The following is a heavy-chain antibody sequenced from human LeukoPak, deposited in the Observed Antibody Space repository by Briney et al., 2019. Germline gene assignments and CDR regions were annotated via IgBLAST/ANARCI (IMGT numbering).Heavy chain of an antibody. J-gene: IGHJ3*02. CDR2: ISYDGGNK. D-gene: IGHD1-1*01. V-gene: IGHV3-30-3*01. CDR1: GFTLSSYP. CDR3: ARGLDDAFDI. Sequence: GGSLRLSCAASGFTLSSYPMHWVRQAPGKGLEWVAVISYDGGNKYHADSVKGRFTISRDNSKNTLYLQMNSLRAEDTAVYYCARGLDDAFDIWGQGTMVTVSS.